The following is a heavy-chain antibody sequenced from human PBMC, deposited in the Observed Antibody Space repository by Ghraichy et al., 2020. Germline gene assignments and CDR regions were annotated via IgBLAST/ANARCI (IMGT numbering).Heavy chain of an antibody. CDR2: ISEGDGTT. J-gene: IGHJ5*02. D-gene: IGHD6-19*01. Sequence: GGSLRLSCAASGFTFISYAMTWVRQAPGKGLEWVSAISEGDGTTYYADSVKGRFTISRDNSKNTLYLQMNSLRAEDTALYYCAKQDTGYSRGFDPWGQGTLVTVSS. CDR3: AKQDTGYSRGFDP. V-gene: IGHV3-23*01. CDR1: GFTFISYA.